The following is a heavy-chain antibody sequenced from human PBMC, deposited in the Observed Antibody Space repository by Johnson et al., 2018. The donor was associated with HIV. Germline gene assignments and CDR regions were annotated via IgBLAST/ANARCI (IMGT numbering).Heavy chain of an antibody. Sequence: QVQLVESGGGVVQPGGSLRLSCAASGFTFSSYGMHWVRQAPGKGLEWVAFIRYDGSNKYYADSVKGRFTISRDNSKRSLFLQMNSLRAEDTAVYYCAREGRLGSYLGGVAFDIWGQGTMVTVSS. CDR2: IRYDGSNK. V-gene: IGHV3-30*02. J-gene: IGHJ3*02. CDR3: AREGRLGSYLGGVAFDI. D-gene: IGHD1-26*01. CDR1: GFTFSSYG.